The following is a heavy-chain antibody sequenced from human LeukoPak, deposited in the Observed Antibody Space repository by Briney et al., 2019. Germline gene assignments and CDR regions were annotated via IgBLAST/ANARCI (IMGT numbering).Heavy chain of an antibody. D-gene: IGHD7-27*01. Sequence: SETLSLTCAVYGGSFSGYYWSWIRQPPGKGLEWIGEINHSGSTNYNPSLKSRVTISVDTSKNQFSPKLSSVTAADTAVYYCATRKLGNDYWGQGTLVTVSS. CDR1: GGSFSGYY. CDR3: ATRKLGNDY. V-gene: IGHV4-34*01. CDR2: INHSGST. J-gene: IGHJ4*02.